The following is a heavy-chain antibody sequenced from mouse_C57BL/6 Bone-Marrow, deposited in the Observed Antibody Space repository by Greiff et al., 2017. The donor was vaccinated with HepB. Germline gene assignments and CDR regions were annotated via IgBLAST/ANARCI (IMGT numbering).Heavy chain of an antibody. CDR2: IHPNSGST. CDR1: GYTFTSYW. Sequence: VQLQQPGAELVKPGASVKLSCKASGYTFTSYWIHWVKQRPGQGLEWIGMIHPNSGSTNYNEKFKSKATLTVDKSSSTAYMQLSSLTSEDSAVYYCARMYYYGSSYNYWGQGTTLTVSS. V-gene: IGHV1-64*01. CDR3: ARMYYYGSSYNY. D-gene: IGHD1-1*01. J-gene: IGHJ2*01.